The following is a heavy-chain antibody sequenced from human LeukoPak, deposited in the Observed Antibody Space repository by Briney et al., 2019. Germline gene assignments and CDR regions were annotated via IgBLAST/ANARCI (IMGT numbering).Heavy chain of an antibody. Sequence: GGSLRLSCAASGFTFSSYWMSWVRQAPGKGLEWVANIKQDGSEKYYVDSVKGRFTISRDNAKNSLYLQMNSLRAEDTAVYYCARDHTPGYSGYDGDYWGQGTLVTVSS. J-gene: IGHJ4*02. CDR2: IKQDGSEK. D-gene: IGHD5-12*01. CDR1: GFTFSSYW. V-gene: IGHV3-7*05. CDR3: ARDHTPGYSGYDGDY.